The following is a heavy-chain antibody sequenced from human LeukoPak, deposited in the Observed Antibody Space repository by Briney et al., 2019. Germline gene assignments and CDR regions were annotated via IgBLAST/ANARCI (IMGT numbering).Heavy chain of an antibody. J-gene: IGHJ4*02. CDR1: GFTFSSYG. CDR3: AKWKYSNSGTDDY. D-gene: IGHD6-6*01. CDR2: IWYDGSNK. Sequence: GGSLRLSCAASGFTFSSYGMHWVRQAPGKGLEWVAVIWYDGSNKYYADSVKGRFTISRDNSKNTLYLQMNSLRAEDTAVYYCAKWKYSNSGTDDYWGQGTLVTVSS. V-gene: IGHV3-33*06.